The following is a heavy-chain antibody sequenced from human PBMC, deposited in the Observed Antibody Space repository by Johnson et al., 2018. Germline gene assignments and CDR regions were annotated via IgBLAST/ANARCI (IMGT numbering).Heavy chain of an antibody. CDR1: GGTFSSYA. CDR2: IIPIFGTA. Sequence: QVQLVQSGAEVKKPGSSVKVSCKASGGTFSSYAISWVRQAPGQGLEWMGGIIPIFGTANYAQKFQGRVTITADESTSTAYMELSSLGSEEQAVYYCARGGSYYPYYYYGMDVWGQGTTVTVSS. CDR3: ARGGSYYPYYYYGMDV. D-gene: IGHD1-26*01. J-gene: IGHJ6*02. V-gene: IGHV1-69*12.